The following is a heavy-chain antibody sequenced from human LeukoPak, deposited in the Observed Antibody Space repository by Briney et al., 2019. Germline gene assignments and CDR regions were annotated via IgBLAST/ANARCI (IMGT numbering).Heavy chain of an antibody. J-gene: IGHJ5*02. Sequence: PGRSLRLSCAASGFTFSSFVMHWVRQAPGKGLEWVAVISYDGSNKYYADSVKGRFTISRDNSKNTLYLQMNSLRAEDTAVYYCAKDRISEETYNWFDPWGQGTLVTVSS. CDR2: ISYDGSNK. CDR3: AKDRISEETYNWFDP. CDR1: GFTFSSFV. D-gene: IGHD2-15*01. V-gene: IGHV3-30*18.